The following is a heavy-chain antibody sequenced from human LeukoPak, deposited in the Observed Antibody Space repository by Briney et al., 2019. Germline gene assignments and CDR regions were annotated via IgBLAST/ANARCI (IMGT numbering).Heavy chain of an antibody. CDR1: GFTFSTYW. V-gene: IGHV3-74*01. CDR3: ATQPGSDY. D-gene: IGHD3-10*01. J-gene: IGHJ4*02. CDR2: INSDGSST. Sequence: PGGSLRLSCAASGFTFSTYWMHWVRQAPGKGLVWVSRINSDGSSTNYADSVKGRFTISRDNAENTLYLQMNSLRAEDAAVYYCATQPGSDYWGQGTLVTVSS.